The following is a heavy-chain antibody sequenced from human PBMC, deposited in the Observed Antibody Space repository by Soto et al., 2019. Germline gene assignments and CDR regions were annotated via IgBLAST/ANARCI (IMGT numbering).Heavy chain of an antibody. Sequence: SVKVSCKASGGTFSSYAIDWVRQAPGQGLEWMGGIIPIFGTANYAQKFQGRITITADESTSTAYMELRSLRSEDTAVYYCARGVHYDSSGFYYFYWGQGTLVTVSS. J-gene: IGHJ4*02. CDR3: ARGVHYDSSGFYYFY. CDR1: GGTFSSYA. D-gene: IGHD3-22*01. CDR2: IIPIFGTA. V-gene: IGHV1-69*13.